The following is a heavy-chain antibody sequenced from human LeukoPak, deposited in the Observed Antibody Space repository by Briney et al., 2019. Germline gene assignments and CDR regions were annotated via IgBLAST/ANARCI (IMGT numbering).Heavy chain of an antibody. CDR1: GFTFSSYA. CDR3: AKDLRHYYGSGRDSLDAFDI. D-gene: IGHD3-10*01. CDR2: ISGSGGSA. J-gene: IGHJ3*02. V-gene: IGHV3-23*01. Sequence: PGGSLRLSCAASGFTFSSYAMIWVRQAPGKGLEWVSSISGSGGSAYYADSVKGRFTISRDNSKNTLYLRMNSLRADDTAVYYCAKDLRHYYGSGRDSLDAFDIWGQGTMVTVSS.